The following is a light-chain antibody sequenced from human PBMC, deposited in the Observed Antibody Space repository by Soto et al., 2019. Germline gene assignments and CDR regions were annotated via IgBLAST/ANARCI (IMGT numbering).Light chain of an antibody. Sequence: DVVMTQSPLSLPVTLGQPASISCRSSQSLIYLDGNTYLNWFQQRPGQPPRRLIYKVSNRDSGVPDRFSGSGSGTDFTLKISRVEAEDVGVYYCMQGTHWPPFTFGQGTKLEIK. CDR3: MQGTHWPPFT. V-gene: IGKV2-30*01. CDR1: QSLIYLDGNTY. CDR2: KVS. J-gene: IGKJ2*01.